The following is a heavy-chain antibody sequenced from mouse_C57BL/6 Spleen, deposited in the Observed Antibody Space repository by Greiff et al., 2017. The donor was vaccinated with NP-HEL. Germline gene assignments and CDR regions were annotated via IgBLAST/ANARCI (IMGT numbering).Heavy chain of an antibody. D-gene: IGHD1-1*01. CDR2: IDPSDSET. J-gene: IGHJ4*01. CDR3: ARRRDYYGSSYAMDY. Sequence: QVQLQQPGAELVRPGSSVKLSCKASGYTFTSYWMHWVKQRPIQGLEWIGNIDPSDSETHYNQKFKDKATLTVDTSSSTAYMQLSSMTSEDSAVYYCARRRDYYGSSYAMDYWGQGTSVTVSS. CDR1: GYTFTSYW. V-gene: IGHV1-52*01.